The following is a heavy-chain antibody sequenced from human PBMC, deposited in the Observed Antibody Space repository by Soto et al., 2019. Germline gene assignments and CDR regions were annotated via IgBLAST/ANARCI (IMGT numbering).Heavy chain of an antibody. V-gene: IGHV3-21*05. CDR1: GFTFSTYS. D-gene: IGHD6-13*01. CDR3: ARDSSWSFDY. Sequence: GSLRLSCAASGFTFSTYSMNWVRQAPGRGLEWISYISASTTFIFYADSVKGRFTISRDGAKNSLDLQMNGLRAEDTAVYYCARDSSWSFDYWGQGILVTVSS. J-gene: IGHJ4*02. CDR2: ISASTTFI.